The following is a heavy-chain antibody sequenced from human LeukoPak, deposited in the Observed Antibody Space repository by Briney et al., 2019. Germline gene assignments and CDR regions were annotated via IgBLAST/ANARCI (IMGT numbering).Heavy chain of an antibody. Sequence: GGSLRLSCAASGFTFSNYGMNWVRQAPGKGLEWVSYISSSSSTIYYADSVKGRFTISRDNAKNSLYLQMDSLRAEDTAVYYCARDKQVVMGATAAYDYWGQGTLVTVSS. V-gene: IGHV3-48*01. CDR2: ISSSSSTI. D-gene: IGHD1-26*01. CDR3: ARDKQVVMGATAAYDY. CDR1: GFTFSNYG. J-gene: IGHJ4*02.